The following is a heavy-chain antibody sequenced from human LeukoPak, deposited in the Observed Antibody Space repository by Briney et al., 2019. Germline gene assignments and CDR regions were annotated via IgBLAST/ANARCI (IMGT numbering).Heavy chain of an antibody. Sequence: SETPSLTCAVYGGSFSGYYWSWIRQPPGKGLEWIGEINHSGSTNYNPSLKSRVTISVDTSKNQFSLKLSSVTAADTAVYYCARDPSSGWYRESQDYWGQGTLVTVSS. CDR3: ARDPSSGWYRESQDY. V-gene: IGHV4-34*01. CDR2: INHSGST. J-gene: IGHJ4*02. D-gene: IGHD6-19*01. CDR1: GGSFSGYY.